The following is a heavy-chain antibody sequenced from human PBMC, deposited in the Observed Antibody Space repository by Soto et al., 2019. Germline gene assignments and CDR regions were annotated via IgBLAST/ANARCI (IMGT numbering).Heavy chain of an antibody. CDR2: INHSGST. Sequence: PSETLSLTCAVYGGSFSGYYWSWIRQPPGEGLEWIGEINHSGSTNYNPSLKSRVTISVDTSKNQFSLKLSSVTAADTAVYYCARGCRYSSSWYVYRDIIYGMDVWGQGTTVTVSS. J-gene: IGHJ6*02. CDR3: ARGCRYSSSWYVYRDIIYGMDV. D-gene: IGHD6-13*01. CDR1: GGSFSGYY. V-gene: IGHV4-34*01.